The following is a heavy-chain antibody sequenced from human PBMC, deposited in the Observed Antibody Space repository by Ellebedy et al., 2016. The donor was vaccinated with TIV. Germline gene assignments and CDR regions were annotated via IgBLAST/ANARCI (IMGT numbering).Heavy chain of an antibody. V-gene: IGHV1-69*13. Sequence: SVKVSXXASGGTFSSYAISWVRQAPGQGLEWMGGIIPIFGTANYAQKFQGRVTITADESTSTAYMELSSLRSEDTAVYYCARDHRGGGCSSTSCPYGMDVWGQGTTVTVSS. D-gene: IGHD2-2*01. CDR1: GGTFSSYA. CDR2: IIPIFGTA. J-gene: IGHJ6*02. CDR3: ARDHRGGGCSSTSCPYGMDV.